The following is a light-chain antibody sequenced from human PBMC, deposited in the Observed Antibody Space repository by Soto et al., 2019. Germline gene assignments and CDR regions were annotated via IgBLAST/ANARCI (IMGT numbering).Light chain of an antibody. Sequence: QSALTQPPSVSGAPGQRITISCTGTTSNVGGSYYVSWYQHDPGKAPKLLIYQVTNRPSGISERFSGSKSGTTASLAISGLRADDEADYYCTSYSSTLRFFVFGTGTKVTVL. J-gene: IGLJ1*01. CDR1: TSNVGGSYY. CDR2: QVT. V-gene: IGLV2-14*01. CDR3: TSYSSTLRFFV.